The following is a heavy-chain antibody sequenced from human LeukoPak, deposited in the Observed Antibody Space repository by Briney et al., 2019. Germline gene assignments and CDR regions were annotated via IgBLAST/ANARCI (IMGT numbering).Heavy chain of an antibody. D-gene: IGHD6-13*01. CDR2: IYYSGST. V-gene: IGHV4-59*01. CDR1: GGSISSYY. CDR3: ARDSPIAAAGFFHACDI. J-gene: IGHJ3*02. Sequence: SETLSLTCTVSGGSISSYYWSWIRQPPGKGLEWIGYIYYSGSTNYNPSLKSRVTISVDTSKNQFSLKLSSVTAADTAVYYCARDSPIAAAGFFHACDIWGQGTMVTVSS.